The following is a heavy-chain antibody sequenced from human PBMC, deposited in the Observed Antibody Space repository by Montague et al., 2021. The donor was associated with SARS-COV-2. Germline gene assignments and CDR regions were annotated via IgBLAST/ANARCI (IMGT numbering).Heavy chain of an antibody. CDR2: IKHEPENYAT. CDR3: ACAKVDTNAFDV. D-gene: IGHD1-26*01. Sequence: SLRLSCAASGISFSAHYMDWLRQAPGEGLEWVGRIKHEPENYATQYGASVIGRFTISRDDSRSSLFLQMNSLRTEDSAVYYCACAKVDTNAFDVWGQGTVVSVSS. J-gene: IGHJ3*01. CDR1: GISFSAHY. V-gene: IGHV3-72*01.